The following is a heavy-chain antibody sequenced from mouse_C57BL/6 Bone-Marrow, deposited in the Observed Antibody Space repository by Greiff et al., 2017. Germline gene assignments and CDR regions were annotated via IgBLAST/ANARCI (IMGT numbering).Heavy chain of an antibody. CDR1: GYTFTDYY. CDR3: ARGGGLLWFAY. Sequence: DVKLVESGPVLVKPGASVKMSCKASGYTFTDYYMNWVKQSHGKSLEWIGVINPYNGGTSYNQKFKGKATLTVDKSSSTAYMELNSLTSEDSAVYYCARGGGLLWFAYWGQGTLVTVSA. V-gene: IGHV1-19*01. J-gene: IGHJ3*01. CDR2: INPYNGGT.